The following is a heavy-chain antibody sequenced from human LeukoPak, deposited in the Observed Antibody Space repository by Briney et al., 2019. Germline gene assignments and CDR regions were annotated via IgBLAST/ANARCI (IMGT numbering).Heavy chain of an antibody. J-gene: IGHJ3*02. V-gene: IGHV3-74*01. D-gene: IGHD1-26*01. Sequence: GGSLRLSCAASRFTFSTYWMHWVRQAPGKGLVWVSRINSDGSSTGYADSMKGRFTISRDNAKNTLYLQMNSLRAEDTALYYCARGGSYLSAFDIWGQGTMVTVSS. CDR2: INSDGSST. CDR1: RFTFSTYW. CDR3: ARGGSYLSAFDI.